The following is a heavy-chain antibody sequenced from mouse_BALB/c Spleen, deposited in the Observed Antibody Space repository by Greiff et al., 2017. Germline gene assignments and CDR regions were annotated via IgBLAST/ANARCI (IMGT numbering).Heavy chain of an antibody. D-gene: IGHD2-14*01. J-gene: IGHJ4*01. CDR3: ARAYYRYYYAMDY. CDR2: ISSGSSTI. CDR1: GFTFSSFG. V-gene: IGHV5-17*02. Sequence: EVMLVESGGGLVQPGGSRKLSCAASGFTFSSFGMHWVRQAPEKGLEWVAYISSGSSTIYYADTVKGRFTISRDNPKNTLFLQMTSLRSEDTAMYYCARAYYRYYYAMDYWGQGTSVTVSS.